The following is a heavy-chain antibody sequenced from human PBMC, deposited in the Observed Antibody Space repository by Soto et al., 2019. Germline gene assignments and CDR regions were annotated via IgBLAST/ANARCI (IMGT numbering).Heavy chain of an antibody. J-gene: IGHJ4*02. D-gene: IGHD3-16*01. CDR2: ISGSGDST. CDR3: AKDPLDLNYDYIWGTLD. V-gene: IGHV3-23*01. Sequence: PGGSLRLSCAASGFTFSSYAMSWVRQAPGKGLEWVSAISGSGDSTYYADSVKGRFTISRDNSKNTLYLQMNSLRAEDTAVYYCAKDPLDLNYDYIWGTLDWGQGTLVTVSS. CDR1: GFTFSSYA.